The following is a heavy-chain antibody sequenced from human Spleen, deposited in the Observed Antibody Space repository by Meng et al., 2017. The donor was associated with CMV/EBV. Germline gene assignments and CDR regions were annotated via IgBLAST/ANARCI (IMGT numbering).Heavy chain of an antibody. D-gene: IGHD3-3*01. Sequence: GESLKISCAASGFTFSTWMAWVRQAPGKGLEWVANIKQDGDEKYYADFVQSRFTVSRDNAKKSLYLQMNSLRVEDTAVYFCAREVERFLVGNWFDLWGQGTLVTVSS. J-gene: IGHJ5*02. V-gene: IGHV3-7*01. CDR1: GFTFSTW. CDR3: AREVERFLVGNWFDL. CDR2: IKQDGDEK.